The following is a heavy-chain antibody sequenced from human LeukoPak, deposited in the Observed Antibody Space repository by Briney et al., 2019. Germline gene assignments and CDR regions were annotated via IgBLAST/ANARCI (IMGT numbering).Heavy chain of an antibody. J-gene: IGHJ4*02. CDR2: IYTSGST. D-gene: IGHD3-22*01. V-gene: IGHV4-4*07. CDR1: GGSISSYY. Sequence: KPSETLSLTCTVSGGSISSYYWSCIRQPAGEGLEWIGRIYTSGSTNYNPSLKSRVTMSVDTSKNQFSLKLSSVTAADTAVYYCARGYFDSSGYYYFDYWGQGTLVTVSS. CDR3: ARGYFDSSGYYYFDY.